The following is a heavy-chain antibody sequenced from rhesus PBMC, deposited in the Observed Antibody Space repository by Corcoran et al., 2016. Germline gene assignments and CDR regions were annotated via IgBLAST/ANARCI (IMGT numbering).Heavy chain of an antibody. Sequence: QLQLQESDPGVVKPSETLPLTCAVSGGSISSGYDWSWIRQPPGKGREWIGYIYGSSGTTSSHPSLKNRVTISKAASKNQFSLKLSSVTAADTAVYYCARVGGSGYYAFDYWGQGVLVTVSS. CDR3: ARVGGSGYYAFDY. J-gene: IGHJ4*01. CDR1: GGSISSGYD. D-gene: IGHD3-28*01. CDR2: IYGSSGTT. V-gene: IGHV4-76*01.